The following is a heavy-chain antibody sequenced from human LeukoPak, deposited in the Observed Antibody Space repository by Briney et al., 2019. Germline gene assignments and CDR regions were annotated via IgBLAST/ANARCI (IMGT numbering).Heavy chain of an antibody. Sequence: GASVEVSCKASGYTFTSYGISWVRQAPGQGLEWMGWISAYNGNTNYAQKLQGRVTMTTDTSTSTAYTELRSLRSDDTAVYYCARFARGHNYFDYWGQGTLVTVSS. CDR2: ISAYNGNT. CDR3: ARFARGHNYFDY. CDR1: GYTFTSYG. D-gene: IGHD3-10*01. J-gene: IGHJ4*02. V-gene: IGHV1-18*01.